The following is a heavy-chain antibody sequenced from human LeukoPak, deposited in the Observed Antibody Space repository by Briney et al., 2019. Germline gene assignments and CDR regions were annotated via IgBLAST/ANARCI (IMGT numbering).Heavy chain of an antibody. J-gene: IGHJ4*02. CDR1: GASISSNSYF. CDR2: IYNSGIT. CDR3: ARVSRFWSGPFIDF. Sequence: SQTLSLTCTVSGASISSNSYFWSWIRQPAGKGLEWMGRIYNSGITNYNPSLQSRLTISLDTSKIQFSLNLTSVTAADTAVYYCARVSRFWSGPFIDFWGQGTLVTVSS. D-gene: IGHD3-3*01. V-gene: IGHV4-61*02.